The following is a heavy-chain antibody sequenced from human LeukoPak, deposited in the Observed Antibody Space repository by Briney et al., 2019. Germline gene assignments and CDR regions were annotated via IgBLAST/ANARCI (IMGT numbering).Heavy chain of an antibody. Sequence: PGGSLRLSCAAYGFTFSSYGMHWVRQAPGKGLEWVAVISYDGSNKYYADSVKGRFTISRDNSKNTLYLQMNSLRAEDTAVYYCAKTGTHHYYGMDVWGQGTTVTVSS. CDR2: ISYDGSNK. V-gene: IGHV3-30*18. CDR1: GFTFSSYG. D-gene: IGHD1-1*01. J-gene: IGHJ6*02. CDR3: AKTGTHHYYGMDV.